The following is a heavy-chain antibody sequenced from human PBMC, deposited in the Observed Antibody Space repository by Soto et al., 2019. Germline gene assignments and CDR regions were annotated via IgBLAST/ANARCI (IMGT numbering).Heavy chain of an antibody. D-gene: IGHD3-10*01. CDR3: ARGDGFSFYYYCMDV. J-gene: IGHJ6*02. CDR2: ISYDGSNK. V-gene: IGHV3-30-3*01. CDR1: GSTFSSYA. Sequence: GGSLRLSCAASGSTFSSYAMHWVRQAPGKGLEWVAVISYDGSNKYYADSVKGRFTISRDDSKNTLYLQMNSLRAEDTAVYYCARGDGFSFYYYCMDVWGQGTTVTVSS.